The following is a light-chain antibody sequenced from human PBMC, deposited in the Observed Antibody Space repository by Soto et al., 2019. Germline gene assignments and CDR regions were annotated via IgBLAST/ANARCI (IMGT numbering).Light chain of an antibody. CDR3: QQRSNWPLT. V-gene: IGKV3-11*01. Sequence: EIVMTQSPATLSVSPGETATLCCSASQSVSNSLAWYRQRPGQPPSLLIYATSTRATGVPARFSGSGSGTDFTLTISSLEPEDFAVYYCQQRSNWPLTFGGGTKVDI. CDR2: ATS. CDR1: QSVSNS. J-gene: IGKJ4*01.